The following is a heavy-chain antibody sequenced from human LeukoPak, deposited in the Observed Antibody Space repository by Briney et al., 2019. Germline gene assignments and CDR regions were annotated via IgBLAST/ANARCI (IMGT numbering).Heavy chain of an antibody. D-gene: IGHD2-21*01. Sequence: PGGSLRLSCAASGFTFSSYEMNWVRQAPGKGLEWVSYILNSGTTTYYADSVKGRFTISRDNAKKSLYLQMNSLRAEDTGVYYCAKVKAGWSLAPLFDYWGQGTLVTVSS. CDR3: AKVKAGWSLAPLFDY. CDR2: ILNSGTTT. J-gene: IGHJ4*02. CDR1: GFTFSSYE. V-gene: IGHV3-48*03.